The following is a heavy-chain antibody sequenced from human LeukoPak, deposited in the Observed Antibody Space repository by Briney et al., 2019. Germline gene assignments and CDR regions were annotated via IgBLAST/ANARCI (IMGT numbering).Heavy chain of an antibody. V-gene: IGHV3-33*01. CDR2: IWYDGSNK. CDR1: GFTFSSYG. Sequence: GGSLRLSCAASGFTFSSYGMHWVRQAPGTGLEWVAVIWYDGSNKYYADSVKGRFTISRDNSKNTLYLQMNSLRAEDTAVYYCARDLGGGNAFDYWGQGTLVTVSS. J-gene: IGHJ4*02. D-gene: IGHD4-23*01. CDR3: ARDLGGGNAFDY.